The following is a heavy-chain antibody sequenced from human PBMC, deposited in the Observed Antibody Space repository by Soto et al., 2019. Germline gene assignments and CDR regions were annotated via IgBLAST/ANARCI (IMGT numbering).Heavy chain of an antibody. CDR2: IIPLFGTA. CDR3: ARDPLGYSNSYNWFDS. V-gene: IGHV1-69*06. Sequence: QVQLVQSGAEVKKPGSSVKVSCKASGGTFSSYTISWVRQAPGQGLEWMGGIIPLFGTANYAQKFQSRVTITADKATSTASMELSSLRSEDTAVYYCARDPLGYSNSYNWFDSWSQGTLVTVSS. CDR1: GGTFSSYT. J-gene: IGHJ5*01. D-gene: IGHD6-6*01.